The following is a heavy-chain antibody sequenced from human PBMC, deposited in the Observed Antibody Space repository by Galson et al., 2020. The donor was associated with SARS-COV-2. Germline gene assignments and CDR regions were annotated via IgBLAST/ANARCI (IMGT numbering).Heavy chain of an antibody. CDR3: ARSESYKEWFDS. CDR1: GDSVSSSTAT. Sequence: SQTLSLTCAISGDSVSSSTATWNWVRQPPSRGLEWLGRTYYRSQWYNKYAEFVKSRITVNADTSKNQVSLQLNSVTPEDAAVYDCARSESYKEWFDSWGQGTLVTVSS. V-gene: IGHV6-1*01. J-gene: IGHJ5*01. D-gene: IGHD1-26*01. CDR2: TYYRSQWYN.